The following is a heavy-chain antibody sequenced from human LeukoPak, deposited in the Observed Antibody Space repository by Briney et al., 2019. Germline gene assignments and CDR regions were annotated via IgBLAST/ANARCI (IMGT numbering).Heavy chain of an antibody. Sequence: ASVKVSCKASGYTFTGYYMHWVRQAPGQGLEWMGWINPNSGGTNYAQKFQGRVTMTRDPSITTAYMELRWLRSDDTAVYYCARATSGSSGYGSDYWGQGTLVTVSS. CDR1: GYTFTGYY. J-gene: IGHJ4*02. CDR3: ARATSGSSGYGSDY. V-gene: IGHV1-2*02. CDR2: INPNSGGT. D-gene: IGHD5-12*01.